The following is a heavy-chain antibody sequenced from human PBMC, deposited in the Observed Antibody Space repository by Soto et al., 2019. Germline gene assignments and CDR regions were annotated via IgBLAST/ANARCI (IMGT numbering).Heavy chain of an antibody. CDR2: ISSSRTYI. CDR1: GFTFSNYN. J-gene: IGHJ4*02. CDR3: ARVGSSWYDLDY. Sequence: EVQLVESGGGLVKPGGSQRLSCAASGFTFSNYNMNWVRQAPGKGLEWVASISSSRTYIYYADSVKGRCTISRDNVKNSLYLQMNSLRAEDTAVYYCARVGSSWYDLDYWGQGTLVTVSS. V-gene: IGHV3-21*01. D-gene: IGHD6-13*01.